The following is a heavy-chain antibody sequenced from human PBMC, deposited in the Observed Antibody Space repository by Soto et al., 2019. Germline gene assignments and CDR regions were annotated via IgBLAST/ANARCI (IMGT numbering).Heavy chain of an antibody. CDR1: GFTFSNYW. D-gene: IGHD3-3*01. J-gene: IGHJ4*02. CDR2: INSDASTT. CDR3: ARGATIFGVVIPGN. V-gene: IGHV3-74*01. Sequence: GGSLRLSCAASGFTFSNYWMRWVRQVPGKGLVWVSRINSDASTTSYADSVKGRFTISRDNAKNTLFLQMNSLRAEDTAVYYCARGATIFGVVIPGNWGQGTLVTVSS.